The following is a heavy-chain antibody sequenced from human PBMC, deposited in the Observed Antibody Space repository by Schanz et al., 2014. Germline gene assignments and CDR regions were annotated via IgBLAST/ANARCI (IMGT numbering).Heavy chain of an antibody. D-gene: IGHD3-10*02. CDR1: GGSISSYY. CDR3: ARDKVTTLGYYGMDV. V-gene: IGHV4-59*01. J-gene: IGHJ6*02. Sequence: QVQLQESGPGLVKPSETLSLTCTVSGGSISSYYWNWIRQPPGKGLEWIGYVYYTGSTTYNPSRKSRVTISVVPSKRQFSLKLSSVTAADTAVYYCARDKVTTLGYYGMDVWGQGTTVTVSS. CDR2: VYYTGST.